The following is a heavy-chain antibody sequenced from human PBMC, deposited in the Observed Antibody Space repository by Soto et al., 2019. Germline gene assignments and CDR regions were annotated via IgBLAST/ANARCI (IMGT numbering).Heavy chain of an antibody. D-gene: IGHD6-13*01. CDR1: GGTFSSYA. CDR3: ARVSGGSSSWYFWFDP. Sequence: SVKVSGKASGGTFSSYAISWVRQAPGQGLEWMRGIIPIFGTANYAQKFQGRVTITADESTSTAYMELSSLRSEDTAVYYCARVSGGSSSWYFWFDPWGQGTLVTVSS. J-gene: IGHJ5*02. V-gene: IGHV1-69*13. CDR2: IIPIFGTA.